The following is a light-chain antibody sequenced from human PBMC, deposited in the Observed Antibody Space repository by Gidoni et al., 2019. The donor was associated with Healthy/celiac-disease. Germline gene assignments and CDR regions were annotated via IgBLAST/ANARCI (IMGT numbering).Light chain of an antibody. V-gene: IGKV3-15*01. CDR2: GAS. CDR1: QSVSSN. Sequence: EIVMTQSPATLSVSPGERATPSCRASQSVSSNLAWYQQKPGQAPRLLIYGASTRATGIPARFSGSGSGTEFTLTISRLQSEDFAVYYCQQYNNWPLTFGGGTKVEIK. J-gene: IGKJ4*01. CDR3: QQYNNWPLT.